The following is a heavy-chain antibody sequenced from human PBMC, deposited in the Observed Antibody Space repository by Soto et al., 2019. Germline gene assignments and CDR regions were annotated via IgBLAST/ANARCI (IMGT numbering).Heavy chain of an antibody. CDR1: GASVSSETHF. Sequence: PSETLSLTCRVSGASVSSETHFWTWIRQPPGKGLEWIGYVYRTGITNSNPALTSRVTVSADRSKNQFSPTLRSVTAADTAVYYCVREDMSGTYYFDYWGPGIQVTVSS. D-gene: IGHD1-26*01. J-gene: IGHJ4*02. V-gene: IGHV4-61*01. CDR2: VYRTGIT. CDR3: VREDMSGTYYFDY.